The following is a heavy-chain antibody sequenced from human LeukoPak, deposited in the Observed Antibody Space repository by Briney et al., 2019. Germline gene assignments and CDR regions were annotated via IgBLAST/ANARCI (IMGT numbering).Heavy chain of an antibody. V-gene: IGHV1-46*01. D-gene: IGHD3-22*01. Sequence: GASVKVSCKASGYTFTNYYIHWVRQAPGQGLEWMGIINPSGGGTSYAQKFQGRVTMTRDTSTSTVYMELSSLRSEDAIVYYCARPGHSSGSYYPDYWGQGTLVTISS. CDR3: ARPGHSSGSYYPDY. CDR2: INPSGGGT. CDR1: GYTFTNYY. J-gene: IGHJ4*02.